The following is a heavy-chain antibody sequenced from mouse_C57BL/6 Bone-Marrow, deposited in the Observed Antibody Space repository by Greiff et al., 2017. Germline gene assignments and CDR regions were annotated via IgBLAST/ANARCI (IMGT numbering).Heavy chain of an antibody. CDR2: IHPNSGST. Sequence: VQLQQPGAELVKPGASVKLSCKASGYTFTSYWMHWVKQRPGQGLEWIGMIHPNSGSTNYNEKFKSKATLTVDKSSSTAYMQLSSLTSEDSAVYYCAREGYGYDDEFAYWGQGTLVTVSA. V-gene: IGHV1-64*01. J-gene: IGHJ3*01. D-gene: IGHD2-2*01. CDR3: AREGYGYDDEFAY. CDR1: GYTFTSYW.